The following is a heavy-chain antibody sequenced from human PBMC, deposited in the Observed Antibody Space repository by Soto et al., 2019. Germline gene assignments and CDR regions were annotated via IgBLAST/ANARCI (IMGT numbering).Heavy chain of an antibody. CDR3: ARLGGYYQAFDS. J-gene: IGHJ4*02. V-gene: IGHV4-30-2*01. Sequence: SETLSLTCAVSGGSISSGGYSWSWIRQPPGKGLEWIGEINHSGSTNYNPSLKSRVTISVDTSKNQFSLKLDSVTAADTAVYYCARLGGYYQAFDSWGQGTLVTVSS. CDR2: INHSGST. D-gene: IGHD3-22*01. CDR1: GGSISSGGYS.